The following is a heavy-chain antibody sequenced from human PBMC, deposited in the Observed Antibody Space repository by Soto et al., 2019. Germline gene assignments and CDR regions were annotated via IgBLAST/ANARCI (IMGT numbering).Heavy chain of an antibody. Sequence: ASVKVSCTASGYTFTSYGISWVRQAPGQGLEWMGWISAYNGNTNYAQKLQGRVTMTTDTSTSTAYMELRSLRSDDTAVYYCARAWTTVTSYYYGMDVWGQGTTVTVSS. CDR3: ARAWTTVTSYYYGMDV. D-gene: IGHD4-17*01. J-gene: IGHJ6*02. CDR1: GYTFTSYG. CDR2: ISAYNGNT. V-gene: IGHV1-18*01.